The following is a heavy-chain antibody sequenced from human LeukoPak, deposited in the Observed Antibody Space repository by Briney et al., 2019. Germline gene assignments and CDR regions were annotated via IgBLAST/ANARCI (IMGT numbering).Heavy chain of an antibody. D-gene: IGHD1-1*01. V-gene: IGHV3-23*01. CDR2: ISGSGGST. J-gene: IGHJ3*02. Sequence: GGSLRLSCAASGFTFSSYEMNWVRQAPGKGLEWVSAISGSGGSTYYADSVKGRFTISRDNSKNTLYLQMNSLRAEDTAVYYCAKDRWTEVDAFDIWGQGTMVTVPS. CDR1: GFTFSSYE. CDR3: AKDRWTEVDAFDI.